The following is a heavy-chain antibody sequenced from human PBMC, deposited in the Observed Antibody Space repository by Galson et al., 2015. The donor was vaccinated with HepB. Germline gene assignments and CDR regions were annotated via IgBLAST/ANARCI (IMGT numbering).Heavy chain of an antibody. J-gene: IGHJ4*02. CDR3: ARVRGRRRDTVTTPAAIWSLAY. V-gene: IGHV3-33*01. D-gene: IGHD2-2*01. CDR2: IWFDASNE. CDR1: QFTFSQYG. Sequence: SLRLPCAASQFTFSQYGMHWVRQAPGKGLEWLALIWFDASNEYYADSVKGRFTISRDDSKNTLYLQMNSLRAEDSGIYYCARVRGRRRDTVTTPAAIWSLAYWGQGTLVTVSS.